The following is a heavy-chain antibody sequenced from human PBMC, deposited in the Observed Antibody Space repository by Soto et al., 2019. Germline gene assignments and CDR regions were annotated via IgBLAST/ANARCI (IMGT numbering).Heavy chain of an antibody. D-gene: IGHD3-16*02. V-gene: IGHV1-24*01. CDR2: FDPEDGET. J-gene: IGHJ4*02. Sequence: KGRVASVKVSCKVSGYTLTELSMHWVRQAPGKGLEWMGGFDPEDGETIYAQKFQGRVTMTEDTSTDTAYMELSSLRSEDTAVYYCATPNYDYIWGSYRPFDYWGQGTLVTVSS. CDR3: ATPNYDYIWGSYRPFDY. CDR1: GYTLTELS.